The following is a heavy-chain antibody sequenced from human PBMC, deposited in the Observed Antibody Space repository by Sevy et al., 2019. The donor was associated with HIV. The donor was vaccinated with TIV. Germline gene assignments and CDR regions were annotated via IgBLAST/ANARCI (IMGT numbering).Heavy chain of an antibody. CDR1: GGTFSSYA. V-gene: IGHV1-69*06. CDR3: ARDSVIIAAAGTYYYYYMDV. D-gene: IGHD6-13*01. CDR2: IIHIFGTA. Sequence: ASVKVSCKASGGTFSSYAISWVRQAPGQGLEWMGGIIHIFGTANYAQKFQGRVTITADKSTSTAYMELSSLRSEDTAVYYCARDSVIIAAAGTYYYYYMDVWGKGTTVTVSS. J-gene: IGHJ6*03.